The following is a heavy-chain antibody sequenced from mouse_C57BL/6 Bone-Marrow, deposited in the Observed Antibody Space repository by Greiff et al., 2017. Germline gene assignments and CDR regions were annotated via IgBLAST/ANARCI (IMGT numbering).Heavy chain of an antibody. V-gene: IGHV5-6*01. J-gene: IGHJ1*03. CDR3: ARHVLRGYFDV. CDR1: GFTFSSYG. D-gene: IGHD3-3*01. CDR2: ISSGGSYT. Sequence: EVKLVESGGDLVKPGGSLKLSCAASGFTFSSYGMSWVRQTPDKRLEWVATISSGGSYTYYPDSVKGRFTISRDNAKNTLYLQRSSLKSEDTAMYYCARHVLRGYFDVWGTGTTVTVSS.